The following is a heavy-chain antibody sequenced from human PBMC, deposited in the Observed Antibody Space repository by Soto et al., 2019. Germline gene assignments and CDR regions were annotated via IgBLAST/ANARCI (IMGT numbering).Heavy chain of an antibody. Sequence: SETLSLTCTVSGGSISSYYWSWIRQPPGKGLEWIGYIYYSGSTNYNPSLKSRVTISVDTSKNQFSLKLSSVTAADTAVYYCARHQADIVVVPAAMPYYYYYMDVWGKGTTVTVS. V-gene: IGHV4-59*08. CDR1: GGSISSYY. J-gene: IGHJ6*03. CDR2: IYYSGST. CDR3: ARHQADIVVVPAAMPYYYYYMDV. D-gene: IGHD2-2*01.